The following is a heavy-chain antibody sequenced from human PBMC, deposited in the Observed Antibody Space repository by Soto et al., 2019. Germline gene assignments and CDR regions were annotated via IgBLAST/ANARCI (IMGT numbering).Heavy chain of an antibody. V-gene: IGHV4-34*01. CDR1: GGCFSGYY. CDR2: INHSGST. D-gene: IGHD6-6*01. J-gene: IGHJ4*02. CDR3: ARVHRAYSSSSSRLDY. Sequence: SETLSLTCAVYGGCFSGYYWSWIRQPPGKGLEWIGEINHSGSTDYNPSLKSRVTISVDTSKNQFSLKLSSVTAADTAVYYCARVHRAYSSSSSRLDYWGQGTLVTVSS.